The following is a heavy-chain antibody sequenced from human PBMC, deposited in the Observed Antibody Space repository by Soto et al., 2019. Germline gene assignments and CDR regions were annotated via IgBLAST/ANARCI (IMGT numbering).Heavy chain of an antibody. J-gene: IGHJ4*02. V-gene: IGHV1-2*04. CDR1: GYTFTGYY. D-gene: IGHD4-17*01. Sequence: QVQLVQSGAEVKKPGASVKVSCKASGYTFTGYYMHWVRQAPGQGLEWMGWINPNSGGTNYAQKFQGWVTMTRDTSISTAYMELSRLRSDDTAVYYCARDYPNFGAAQDYYFDYWGQGTLVTVSS. CDR2: INPNSGGT. CDR3: ARDYPNFGAAQDYYFDY.